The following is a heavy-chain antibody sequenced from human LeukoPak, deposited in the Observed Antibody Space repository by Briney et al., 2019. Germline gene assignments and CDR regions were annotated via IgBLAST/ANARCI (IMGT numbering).Heavy chain of an antibody. V-gene: IGHV3-11*06. CDR1: GFSFSDYY. Sequence: GGSLRLSCAASGFSFSDYYMSWIRQAPGKGLERVSYISSSSSYTNYADSVKGRFTISRDNAKNSLYLQMNSLRAEDTAVYYCARVGSSGWRDAFDIWGQGTMVTVSS. CDR3: ARVGSSGWRDAFDI. J-gene: IGHJ3*02. D-gene: IGHD6-19*01. CDR2: ISSSSSYT.